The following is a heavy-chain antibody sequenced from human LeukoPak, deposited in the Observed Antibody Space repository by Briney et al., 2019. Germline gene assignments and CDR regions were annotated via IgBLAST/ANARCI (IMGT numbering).Heavy chain of an antibody. J-gene: IGHJ3*02. D-gene: IGHD7-27*01. V-gene: IGHV1-2*02. Sequence: ASVKVSCKASGYTFTVYYLHWVRQAPGQGLEWMGWINPNSGGSNDAQKFQGRVTMTRDTSISTAYMELSGLRSDDTAVYYCARDGNWGSLRGAFDIWGQGTIVTVSS. CDR3: ARDGNWGSLRGAFDI. CDR1: GYTFTVYY. CDR2: INPNSGGS.